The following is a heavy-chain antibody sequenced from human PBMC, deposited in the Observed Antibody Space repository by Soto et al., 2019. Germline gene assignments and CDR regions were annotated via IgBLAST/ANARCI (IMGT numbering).Heavy chain of an antibody. Sequence: PSETLSLTCAVSGGSISSSNWWSWVRQPPGKGLEWIGEIYHSGSTNYNPSLKSRVTISVDKSKNQFSLKLSSVTAADTAVYYFARVERVHILTGYKLGDGMDVWGQGTTVTVSS. CDR3: ARVERVHILTGYKLGDGMDV. CDR2: IYHSGST. V-gene: IGHV4-4*02. D-gene: IGHD3-9*01. J-gene: IGHJ6*02. CDR1: GGSISSSNW.